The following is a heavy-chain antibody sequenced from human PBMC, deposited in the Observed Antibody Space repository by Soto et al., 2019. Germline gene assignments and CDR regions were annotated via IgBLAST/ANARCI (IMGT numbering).Heavy chain of an antibody. J-gene: IGHJ5*02. CDR1: GFSLSTSEVG. CDR3: AHSGIAVAGRVTALDP. Sequence: QITLKESGPTLVKPTQPLTLTCTFSGFSLSTSEVGVGWIRQPPGKALEWLAVIYWDDDKRYSPSLRSRLTITKDTSKNQVVLTMTNMDPVDTATYYCAHSGIAVAGRVTALDPWGQGSLVTVSS. D-gene: IGHD6-19*01. CDR2: IYWDDDK. V-gene: IGHV2-5*02.